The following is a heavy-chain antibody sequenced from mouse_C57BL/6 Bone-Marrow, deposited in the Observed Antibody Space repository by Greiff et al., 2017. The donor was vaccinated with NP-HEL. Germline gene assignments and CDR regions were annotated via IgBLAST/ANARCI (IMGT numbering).Heavy chain of an antibody. CDR2: ISSGGDYI. J-gene: IGHJ2*01. CDR3: TRDHYYGSSYLDY. V-gene: IGHV5-9-1*02. Sequence: EVKVVESGEGSVKPGGSLKLSCAASGFTFSSYAMSWVRQTPEKRLEWVAYISSGGDYIYYADTVKGRFTISRDNARNTLYLQMSSLKSEDTAMYYCTRDHYYGSSYLDYWGQGTTLTVSS. D-gene: IGHD1-1*01. CDR1: GFTFSSYA.